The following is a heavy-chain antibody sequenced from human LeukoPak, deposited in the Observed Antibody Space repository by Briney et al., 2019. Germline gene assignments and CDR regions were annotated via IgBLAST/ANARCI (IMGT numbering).Heavy chain of an antibody. D-gene: IGHD2-2*01. Sequence: GGSLRLSCAASGFTVSSNYMSWVRQAPGKGLEWVSLIYSGGSTYYADSVKGRFTISRDLSKNTLFLQMNSLRAEDTAVYYCASLGTGGYCSSTSCYVPDYWGQGTLVTVSS. V-gene: IGHV3-53*01. CDR2: IYSGGST. CDR3: ASLGTGGYCSSTSCYVPDY. CDR1: GFTVSSNY. J-gene: IGHJ4*02.